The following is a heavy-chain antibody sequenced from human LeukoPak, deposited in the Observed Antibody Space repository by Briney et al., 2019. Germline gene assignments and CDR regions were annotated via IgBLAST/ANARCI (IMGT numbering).Heavy chain of an antibody. J-gene: IGHJ4*02. V-gene: IGHV4-34*01. Sequence: PSETLSLTCAVYGESFSGYYWSWIRQPPGKGPEWIGEINHSGSTNYNPSLKSRVTISVDTSKNQFSLKLSSVTAADTAVYYCARGGYLWGQGTLVTVSS. CDR3: ARGGYL. D-gene: IGHD5-12*01. CDR2: INHSGST. CDR1: GESFSGYY.